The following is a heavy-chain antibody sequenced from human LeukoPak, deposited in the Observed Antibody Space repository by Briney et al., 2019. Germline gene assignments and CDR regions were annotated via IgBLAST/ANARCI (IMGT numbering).Heavy chain of an antibody. D-gene: IGHD3-16*01. Sequence: SETLSLTCTVSGGSISSVNYFWNWVRRPAGKGLEWIGRIYPSGSTTYNPSLQSRVTMSIDASKNQFSLNLASVIAADTAVYYCVRYDYGVARSHLDYWGQGTPVTVSS. CDR2: IYPSGST. J-gene: IGHJ4*02. CDR1: GGSISSVNYF. CDR3: VRYDYGVARSHLDY. V-gene: IGHV4-61*02.